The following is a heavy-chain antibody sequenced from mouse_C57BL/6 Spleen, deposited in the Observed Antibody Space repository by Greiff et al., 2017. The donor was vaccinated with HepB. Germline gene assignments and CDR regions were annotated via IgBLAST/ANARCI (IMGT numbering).Heavy chain of an antibody. D-gene: IGHD1-1*01. V-gene: IGHV1-82*01. Sequence: VQLQQSGPELVKPGASVKISCKASGYAFSSSWMNWVKQRPGKGLEWIGRIYPGDGDTNYKGKFKGKATLTADKSSSTAYLQLSSLTSEDSAVDFCARSYYYGSSPDAMDYWGQGTSVTVSS. CDR2: IYPGDGDT. J-gene: IGHJ4*01. CDR1: GYAFSSSW. CDR3: ARSYYYGSSPDAMDY.